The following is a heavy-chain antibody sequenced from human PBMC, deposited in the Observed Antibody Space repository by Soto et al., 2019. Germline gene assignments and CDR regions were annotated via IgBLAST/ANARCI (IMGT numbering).Heavy chain of an antibody. CDR3: ARVRDTAMVTAFDI. CDR2: ISYDGSNK. V-gene: IGHV3-30-3*01. D-gene: IGHD5-18*01. Sequence: QVQLVESGGGVVQPGRSLRLSCAASGFTFSSYAMHWVRQAPGKGLEWVAVISYDGSNKYYADSVKGRFTISRDNSKNTLYLQMNSLRAEDTAVYYCARVRDTAMVTAFDIWGQGTMVTGSS. CDR1: GFTFSSYA. J-gene: IGHJ3*02.